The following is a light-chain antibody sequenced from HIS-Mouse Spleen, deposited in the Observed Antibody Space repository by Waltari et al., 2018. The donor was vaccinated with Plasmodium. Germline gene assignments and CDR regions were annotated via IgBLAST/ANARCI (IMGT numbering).Light chain of an antibody. CDR2: QDS. Sequence: SYELTPPPSVSVSPGQTASITCSGYKLGDKYSCWYQQKPGQSPVLVIYQDSKRPSGTPERFSGSNSGNTATLTISGTQAMDEADYYCQAWDSSTVVFGGGTKLTVL. J-gene: IGLJ2*01. V-gene: IGLV3-1*01. CDR1: KLGDKY. CDR3: QAWDSSTVV.